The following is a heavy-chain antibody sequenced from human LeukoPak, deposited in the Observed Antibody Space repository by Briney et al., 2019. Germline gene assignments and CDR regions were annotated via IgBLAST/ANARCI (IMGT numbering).Heavy chain of an antibody. J-gene: IGHJ4*02. CDR2: ISSTGSTI. V-gene: IGHV3-48*01. CDR1: GFSFSTYS. Sequence: GGSLRLSCAASGFSFSTYSMTWVRQAPGKGLEWVSYISSTGSTIYYADSVKGRFTISRDNAKNSLYLQLNSLRAEDTAVYYCARATYDYVWGSYRYNSQFDYWGQGTLVTVSS. CDR3: ARATYDYVWGSYRYNSQFDY. D-gene: IGHD3-16*02.